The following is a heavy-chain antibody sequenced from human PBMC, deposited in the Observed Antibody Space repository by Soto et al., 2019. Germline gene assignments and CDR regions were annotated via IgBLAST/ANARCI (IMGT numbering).Heavy chain of an antibody. D-gene: IGHD4-17*01. V-gene: IGHV3-33*01. CDR3: ASYGGHAPDY. CDR2: IWYDGSNK. J-gene: IGHJ4*02. CDR1: GFTFSSYG. Sequence: QVQLVESGGGVVQPGRSLRLSCAASGFTFSSYGMHWVRQAPGKGLEWMAVIWYDGSNKYYGDSVKGRFTISRDNFKHTLYLLMNSLRAEDPSVDYCASYGGHAPDYWGQGALGTVSS.